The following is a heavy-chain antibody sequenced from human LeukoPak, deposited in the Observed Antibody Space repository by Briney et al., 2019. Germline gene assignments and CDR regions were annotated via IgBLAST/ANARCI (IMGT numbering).Heavy chain of an antibody. CDR3: ARAPWTKYCSSTSCYPFDY. D-gene: IGHD2-2*01. CDR1: GYTFTSYG. J-gene: IGHJ4*02. CDR2: ISAYNGNT. V-gene: IGHV1-18*01. Sequence: VASVTVSCTASGYTFTSYGISWVRQAPGQGLEWMGWISAYNGNTNYAQKLQGRVTMTTDTSTSTAYMELRSLRSDDTAVYYCARAPWTKYCSSTSCYPFDYWGQGTLVTVYS.